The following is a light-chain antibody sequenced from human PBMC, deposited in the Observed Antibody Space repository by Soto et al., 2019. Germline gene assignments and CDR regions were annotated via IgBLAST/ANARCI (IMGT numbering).Light chain of an antibody. CDR1: QSVSSSY. Sequence: EIVLTQSPGTLSLSPGERATLSCSASQSVSSSYLAWYQQKPGQAPRLLIYGASSRATGIPDKFSGSGSGTDFTLTTSRLEPEDFAVYYCHQYGSSPLTFGQGTKVEIK. CDR2: GAS. J-gene: IGKJ1*01. V-gene: IGKV3-20*01. CDR3: HQYGSSPLT.